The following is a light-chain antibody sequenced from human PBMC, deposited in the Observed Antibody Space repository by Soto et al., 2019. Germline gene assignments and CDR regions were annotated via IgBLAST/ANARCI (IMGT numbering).Light chain of an antibody. J-gene: IGKJ1*01. V-gene: IGKV1-5*01. CDR3: QHYDRYSGT. CDR1: QSISSW. Sequence: DIQMTQSPSSLSASVGDRVTITCRASQSISSWLAWYQQKPGKVPKLLISDASTLDSGLPSRLRGSGFGTEFTLTINSLQPDDFATYYCQHYDRYSGTFGQGTKVDIK. CDR2: DAS.